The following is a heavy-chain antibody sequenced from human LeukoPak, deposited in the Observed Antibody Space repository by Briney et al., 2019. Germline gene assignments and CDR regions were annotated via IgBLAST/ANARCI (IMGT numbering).Heavy chain of an antibody. V-gene: IGHV3-53*01. CDR1: GFTFDDYG. Sequence: PGGSLRLSCAASGFTFDDYGMSWVRQAPGKGLEWVSVIYSGGSTYYADSVKGRFTISRDNSKNTLYLQMNSLRAEDTAVYYCASSTGIQFTTAFDYWGQGTLVTVSS. D-gene: IGHD5-18*01. J-gene: IGHJ4*02. CDR2: IYSGGST. CDR3: ASSTGIQFTTAFDY.